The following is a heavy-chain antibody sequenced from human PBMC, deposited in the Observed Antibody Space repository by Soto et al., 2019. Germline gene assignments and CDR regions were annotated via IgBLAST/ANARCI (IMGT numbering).Heavy chain of an antibody. CDR3: ARARYYGSGTYYCDY. V-gene: IGHV3-11*01. J-gene: IGHJ4*02. CDR1: GFTFSDYY. D-gene: IGHD3-10*01. CDR2: ISSSGSTM. Sequence: GGSLRLSCAVSGFTFSDYYMSWIRQAPGKGLEWVSYISSSGSTMYYADSVKGRFTISRDNAKDSLSLQMNSLRADDTAVYYCARARYYGSGTYYCDYCGQGTLVTVSS.